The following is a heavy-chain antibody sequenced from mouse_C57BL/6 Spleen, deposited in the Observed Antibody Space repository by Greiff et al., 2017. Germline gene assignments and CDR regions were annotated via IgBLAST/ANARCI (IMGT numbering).Heavy chain of an antibody. CDR1: GYSFTSSY. CDR2: FYPGSGNT. V-gene: IGHV1-66*01. D-gene: IGHD3-1*01. CDR3: ARGLRGYFDV. Sequence: QVQLQQSGPELVKPGASVKISCKASGYSFTSSYIHWVKQRPGQGLEWIGWFYPGSGNTKYNEKFKGKATLTADSSSSTAYMQLSSLTSEDSAVYYCARGLRGYFDVWGTGTTVTVSS. J-gene: IGHJ1*03.